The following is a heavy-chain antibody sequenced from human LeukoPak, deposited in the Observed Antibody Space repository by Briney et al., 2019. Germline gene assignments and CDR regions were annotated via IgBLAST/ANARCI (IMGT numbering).Heavy chain of an antibody. V-gene: IGHV3-33*01. CDR2: IWYDGSNQ. J-gene: IGHJ3*01. Sequence: GESLRLSCITSGFTFSNYGFHRVRQAPGKGLEWTAAIWYDGSNQYYPDSVKGRFTISRDNSKNTIYLQMNSLRIEDTAMYYCARDLSSSWSPGVWGQGTMVSVSS. CDR1: GFTFSNYG. D-gene: IGHD6-13*01. CDR3: ARDLSSSWSPGV.